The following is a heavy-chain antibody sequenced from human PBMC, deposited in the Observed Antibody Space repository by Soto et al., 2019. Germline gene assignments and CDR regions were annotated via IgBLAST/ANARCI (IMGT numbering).Heavy chain of an antibody. D-gene: IGHD6-13*01. Sequence: GASLKISCAGFGMNFGYSAMSWVRQAPGRGMEWVSTISGSGGTPYYADSVQGRFTISRDNSKNSLYLILNSLRADDTAIYYCAMGVAAAGPLDYRGQGALVLVSS. V-gene: IGHV3-23*01. CDR1: GMNFGYSA. CDR3: AMGVAAAGPLDY. J-gene: IGHJ4*02. CDR2: ISGSGGTP.